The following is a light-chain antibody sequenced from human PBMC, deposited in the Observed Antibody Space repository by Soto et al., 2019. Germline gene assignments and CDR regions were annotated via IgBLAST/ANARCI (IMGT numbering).Light chain of an antibody. V-gene: IGLV2-14*01. CDR3: SSYRTRSSVI. CDR2: EVS. J-gene: IGLJ2*01. Sequence: QSVLTQPPSASGSPGQSVTISCTGTSSDVGGYNYVSWYQQHPGKVPKLMIYEVSNRPSGVSNRFSGSKSGNTASLTISGLQADDEADYYCSSYRTRSSVIFGGGTKVTVL. CDR1: SSDVGGYNY.